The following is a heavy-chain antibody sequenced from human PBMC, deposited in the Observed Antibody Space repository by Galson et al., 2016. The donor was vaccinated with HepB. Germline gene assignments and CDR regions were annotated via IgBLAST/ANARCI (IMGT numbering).Heavy chain of an antibody. CDR2: MHHSGSA. CDR3: AREIYRYYFDL. J-gene: IGHJ4*02. V-gene: IGHV4/OR15-8*01. CDR1: GGSISSSTW. D-gene: IGHD2/OR15-2a*01. Sequence: SETLSLTCVVSGGSISSSTWWSWVRQPPGKGLEWIGEMHHSGSANYNPSLKSRVTISVDKSKNQFSLKLNSVTAADTAVYYCAREIYRYYFDLWGQGTLVPVSS.